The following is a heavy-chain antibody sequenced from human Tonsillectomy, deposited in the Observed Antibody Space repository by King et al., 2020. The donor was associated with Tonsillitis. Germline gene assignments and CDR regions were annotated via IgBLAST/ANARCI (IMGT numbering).Heavy chain of an antibody. CDR2: IHYDGSNK. V-gene: IGHV3-30*02. CDR1: GFTFSSYD. CDR3: AKDWDNWAYDAFDI. D-gene: IGHD1-20*01. J-gene: IGHJ3*02. Sequence: VQLVESGGGVVQPGGSLRLSCAASGFTFSSYDMHWVRQAPGKGLEWVAFIHYDGSNKYYADSVKGRFTISRDNSKHTLYLQMNSLRAEDTAVYYCAKDWDNWAYDAFDIWGQGTMVTASS.